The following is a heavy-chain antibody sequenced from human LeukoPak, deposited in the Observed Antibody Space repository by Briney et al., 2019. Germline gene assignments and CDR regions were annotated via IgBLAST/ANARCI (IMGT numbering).Heavy chain of an antibody. Sequence: GRSLRLSCAASGFTFSSYAMHWVRQAPGKGLEWVAVISYDGSNKYYADSVKGRFTISRDNSKNTLYLQMNSLRAEDTAVYYCAGAAYSGYDYYFDYWGQGTLVTVSS. D-gene: IGHD5-12*01. CDR1: GFTFSSYA. V-gene: IGHV3-30-3*01. J-gene: IGHJ4*02. CDR2: ISYDGSNK. CDR3: AGAAYSGYDYYFDY.